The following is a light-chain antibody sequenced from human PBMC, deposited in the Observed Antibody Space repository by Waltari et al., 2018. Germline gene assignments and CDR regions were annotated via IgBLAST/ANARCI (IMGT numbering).Light chain of an antibody. J-gene: IGLJ3*02. Sequence: GTSSDVGGYNYVSWYQQHPGKAPKLMIYEVSKRPSGVPDRFSGSKSGNTASLTVSGLQAEDEADYYCSSYAGSNTPFGGGTKLTVL. CDR2: EVS. CDR3: SSYAGSNTP. CDR1: SSDVGGYNY. V-gene: IGLV2-8*01.